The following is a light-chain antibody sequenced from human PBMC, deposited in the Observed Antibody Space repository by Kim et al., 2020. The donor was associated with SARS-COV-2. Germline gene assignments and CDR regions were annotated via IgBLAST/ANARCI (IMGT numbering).Light chain of an antibody. V-gene: IGLV3-21*04. J-gene: IGLJ2*01. CDR2: YDS. CDR3: QVWDSSSDHPV. CDR1: NIGSKS. Sequence: APGKPARITCGGNNIGSKSVHWYQQKPGKAPVLVIYYDSDRPSGIPERFSGSNSGNTATLTISRVEAGDEADYYCQVWDSSSDHPVFGGGTKLTVL.